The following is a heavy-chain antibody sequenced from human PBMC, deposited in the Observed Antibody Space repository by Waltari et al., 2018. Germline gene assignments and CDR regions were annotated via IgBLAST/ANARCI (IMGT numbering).Heavy chain of an antibody. CDR3: ARARCSGGSCYPNYGMDV. CDR2: ISSSSSYI. D-gene: IGHD2-15*01. J-gene: IGHJ6*02. Sequence: EVQLVESGGGLVKPGGSLRLSCAASGFTFSSYSMNWVRQAPGKGLEWVSSISSSSSYIYYADSVKGRFTISRDNAKNSLYLQMNSLRAEDTAVYYCARARCSGGSCYPNYGMDVWGQGTTVTVSS. CDR1: GFTFSSYS. V-gene: IGHV3-21*01.